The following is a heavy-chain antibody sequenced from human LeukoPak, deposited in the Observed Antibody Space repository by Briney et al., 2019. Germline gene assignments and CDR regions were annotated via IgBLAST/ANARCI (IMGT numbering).Heavy chain of an antibody. V-gene: IGHV4-30-2*01. CDR2: IYHSGST. D-gene: IGHD2-2*02. CDR1: GGSISSGGYY. Sequence: NPSETLSLTCTVSGGSISSGGYYWSWIRQPPGKGLEWIGYIYHSGSTNYNPSLKSRVTISVDTSKNQFSLKLSSVTAADTAVYYCARDNTLFDYWGQGTLVTVSS. J-gene: IGHJ4*02. CDR3: ARDNTLFDY.